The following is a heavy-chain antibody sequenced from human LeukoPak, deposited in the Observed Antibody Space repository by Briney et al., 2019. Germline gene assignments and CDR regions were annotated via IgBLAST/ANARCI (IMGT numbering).Heavy chain of an antibody. CDR3: ARDIWNLRLIYY. D-gene: IGHD3-16*01. Sequence: ASVTVSFKASGYTFTDYYLHWVRQAPGHGLEWMGWINPNSGDTKYAQNFQGRVTMTGDTSISTGYMELSGLTSDDTAVYYCARDIWNLRLIYYWGQGTLVTVSS. CDR2: INPNSGDT. J-gene: IGHJ4*02. CDR1: GYTFTDYY. V-gene: IGHV1-2*02.